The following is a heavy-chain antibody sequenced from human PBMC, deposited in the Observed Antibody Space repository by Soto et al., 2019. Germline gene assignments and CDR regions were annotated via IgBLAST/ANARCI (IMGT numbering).Heavy chain of an antibody. Sequence: SETLSRTCAVYGGSFSGYYWSCIRQPAGKGLEWIGEINHSGSNNYNPSLKSRVTISVDTPKNQFSLKLSSVTAADTAVHYCATARGCSYGRYWGQGTLVTVSS. V-gene: IGHV4-34*01. D-gene: IGHD5-18*01. J-gene: IGHJ4*02. CDR1: GGSFSGYY. CDR2: INHSGSN. CDR3: ATARGCSYGRY.